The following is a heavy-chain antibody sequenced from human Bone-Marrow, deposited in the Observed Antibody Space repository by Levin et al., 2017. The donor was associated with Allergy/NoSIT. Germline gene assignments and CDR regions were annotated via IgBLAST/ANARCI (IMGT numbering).Heavy chain of an antibody. V-gene: IGHV3-33*01. J-gene: IGHJ4*02. D-gene: IGHD3-3*01. CDR2: IWYDGSNK. CDR3: ARGGSVLRFLEWLFYFDY. Sequence: GESLKISCAASGFTFSSYGMHWVRQAPGKGLEWVAVIWYDGSNKYYADSVKGRFTISRDNSKNTLYLQMNSLRAEDTAVYYCARGGSVLRFLEWLFYFDYWGQGTLVTVSS. CDR1: GFTFSSYG.